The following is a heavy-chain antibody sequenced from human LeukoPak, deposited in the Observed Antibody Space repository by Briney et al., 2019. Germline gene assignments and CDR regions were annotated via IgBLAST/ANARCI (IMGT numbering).Heavy chain of an antibody. D-gene: IGHD3-3*01. Sequence: GGSLRLSCAGSGLTSGSYAMSWVRQAPGKGLEWVSGISHSGDKTYYADFVKGRFTISRDNSNNMVYLQMNSLTAEDTAVYYCAKDHGFWSGHFFFFDYWGQGTLVTV. CDR1: GLTSGSYA. CDR3: AKDHGFWSGHFFFFDY. CDR2: ISHSGDKT. J-gene: IGHJ4*02. V-gene: IGHV3-23*01.